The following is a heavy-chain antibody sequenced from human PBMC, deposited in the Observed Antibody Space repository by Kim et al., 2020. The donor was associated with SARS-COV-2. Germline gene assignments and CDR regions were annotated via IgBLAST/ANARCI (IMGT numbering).Heavy chain of an antibody. CDR1: GGSISSSSYY. Sequence: SETLSLTCTVSGGSISSSSYYWGWIRQPPGKGLEWIGSIYYSGSTYYNPSLKSRVTISVDTSKNQFSLKLSSVTAADTAVYYCARGDSSGYYYRGSGRPFDYWGQGTLVTVSS. CDR3: ARGDSSGYYYRGSGRPFDY. CDR2: IYYSGST. D-gene: IGHD3-22*01. V-gene: IGHV4-39*01. J-gene: IGHJ4*02.